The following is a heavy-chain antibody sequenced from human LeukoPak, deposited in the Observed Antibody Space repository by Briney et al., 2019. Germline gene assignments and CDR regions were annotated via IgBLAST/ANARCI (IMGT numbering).Heavy chain of an antibody. CDR1: GFTFSSYG. CDR3: ARGDYLAAFDF. Sequence: GGTLRLSCAASGFTFSSYGMSWVRQAPGKGLEWVSAISGSGGSTYYADSVKGRFTISRDNSKNTLYLQMNSLRAEDTAVYYCARGDYLAAFDFWGQGTLVTVSS. D-gene: IGHD4-17*01. J-gene: IGHJ4*02. CDR2: ISGSGGST. V-gene: IGHV3-23*01.